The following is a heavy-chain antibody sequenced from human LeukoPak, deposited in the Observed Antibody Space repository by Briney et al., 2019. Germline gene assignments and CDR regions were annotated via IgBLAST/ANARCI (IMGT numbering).Heavy chain of an antibody. D-gene: IGHD2-2*01. J-gene: IGHJ4*02. V-gene: IGHV3-21*01. CDR1: GFTFSSYA. CDR2: ISSSSSYI. Sequence: GGSLRLSCAASGFTFSSYAMSWVRQAPGKGLEWVSYISSSSSYIYYADSVKGRFTISRDNAKNSLYLQMNSLRAEDTAMYYCARSSRSGYCSSTSCPGAYWGQGTLVTVSS. CDR3: ARSSRSGYCSSTSCPGAY.